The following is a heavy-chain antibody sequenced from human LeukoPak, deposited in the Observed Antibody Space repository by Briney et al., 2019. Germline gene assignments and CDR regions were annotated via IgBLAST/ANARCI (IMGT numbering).Heavy chain of an antibody. D-gene: IGHD3-22*01. CDR1: GGSFSGYY. CDR2: INHSGST. Sequence: SETLSLTCAVYGGSFSGYYWSWIRQPPGKGLEWIGEINHSGSTNYNPSLKSRVTISVDTSKNQFSLKLSSVTAADTAVYYCARKPQRYYYDSSGYYYDYWGQGTLVTVSS. V-gene: IGHV4-34*01. CDR3: ARKPQRYYYDSSGYYYDY. J-gene: IGHJ4*02.